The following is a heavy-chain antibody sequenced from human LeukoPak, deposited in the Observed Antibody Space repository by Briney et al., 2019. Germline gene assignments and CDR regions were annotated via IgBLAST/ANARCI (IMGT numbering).Heavy chain of an antibody. Sequence: GASVKVSCKASGYTFTSYDINWVRQATGQGLEWMGWMNPNSGNTGYAQKFQGRVTITSNTSISTAYMELSSLRSEDTAVYYWARGLNYYDSSGYYERPYAFDIWGQGTMVTVSS. J-gene: IGHJ3*02. CDR1: GYTFTSYD. D-gene: IGHD3-22*01. CDR2: MNPNSGNT. V-gene: IGHV1-8*03. CDR3: ARGLNYYDSSGYYERPYAFDI.